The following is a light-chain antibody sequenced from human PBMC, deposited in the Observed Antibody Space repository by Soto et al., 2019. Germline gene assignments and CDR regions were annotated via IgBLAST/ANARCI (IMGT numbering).Light chain of an antibody. Sequence: QSALTQPASVSGSPGQSITISCTVSNCDIGAYNYVSWYQQHPGKAPKLIIHGVTNRPSGVSHRFSGSKSGYTASLTISGLQAEDEDDYYCSSDTTAYFYVFXTGTKVTVL. CDR1: NCDIGAYNY. J-gene: IGLJ1*01. V-gene: IGLV2-14*01. CDR2: GVT. CDR3: SSDTTAYFYV.